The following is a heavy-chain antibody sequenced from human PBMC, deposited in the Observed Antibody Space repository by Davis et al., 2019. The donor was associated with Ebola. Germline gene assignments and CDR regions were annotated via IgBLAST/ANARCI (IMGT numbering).Heavy chain of an antibody. CDR2: ISCSSTTI. J-gene: IGHJ5*02. CDR3: AHFWSGHP. CDR1: GFTFSNAW. D-gene: IGHD3-3*01. V-gene: IGHV3-48*02. Sequence: GESLNISCAASGFTFSNAWMNWLRQAPGKGLELVSYISCSSTTIYYADSVKGRFTISRNNAKNSLYLQMNSLRDEDTAVYYCAHFWSGHPWAQGTLVTVSS.